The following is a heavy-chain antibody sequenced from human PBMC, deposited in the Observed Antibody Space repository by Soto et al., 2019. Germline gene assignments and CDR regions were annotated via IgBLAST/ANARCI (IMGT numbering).Heavy chain of an antibody. J-gene: IGHJ4*02. CDR2: ISAYNGNT. V-gene: IGHV1-18*01. CDR3: ARVRSAIQLWRLDFDY. CDR1: GYTFTSYG. Sequence: QVQLVQSGAEVKKPGASVKVSCKASGYTFTSYGISWVRQAPGQGLEWMGWISAYNGNTNYAQKLQGRVTMTTDTSPSTAYVELRSLRSDDTAVYYCARVRSAIQLWRLDFDYWGQGTLVTVSS. D-gene: IGHD5-18*01.